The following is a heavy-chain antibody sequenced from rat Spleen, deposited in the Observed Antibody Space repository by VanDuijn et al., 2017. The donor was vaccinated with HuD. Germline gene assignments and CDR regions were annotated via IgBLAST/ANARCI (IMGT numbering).Heavy chain of an antibody. Sequence: EVQLVESGGGLVQPGGSLKLSCAASGFIFNSYYMVWVRQAPTKGLEWVASISPTGGSTHYRDSVKGRFTISRDNAESTLYLQMDSLRSEDTATYYCAAAGTRVSRFAYWGQGTLVTVSS. CDR2: ISPTGGST. V-gene: IGHV5-27*01. CDR3: AAAGTRVSRFAY. J-gene: IGHJ3*01. D-gene: IGHD1-4*01. CDR1: GFIFNSYY.